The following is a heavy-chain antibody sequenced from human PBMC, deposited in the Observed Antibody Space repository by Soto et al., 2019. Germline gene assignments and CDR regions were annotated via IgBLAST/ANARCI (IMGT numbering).Heavy chain of an antibody. J-gene: IGHJ1*01. V-gene: IGHV3-30-3*01. CDR2: ISYDGSNK. CDR1: GFSFSSYV. D-gene: IGHD5-18*01. Sequence: PGGSLRLSCAASGFSFSSYVMHWVRQAPGKGLEWVAVISYDGSNKYYADSVKGRFTISRDNSKNTLYLQMNSLRAEDSAVYFCARDYRGYTYAFDFQHWGQGTLVTVSS. CDR3: ARDYRGYTYAFDFQH.